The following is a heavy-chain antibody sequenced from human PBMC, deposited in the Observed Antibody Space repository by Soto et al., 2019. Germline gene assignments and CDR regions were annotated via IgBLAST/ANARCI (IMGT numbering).Heavy chain of an antibody. CDR1: GCSISSGGYS. CDR2: IYHSGST. J-gene: IGHJ4*02. D-gene: IGHD3-16*01. Sequence: SETLSLTCAVSGCSISSGGYSWSWIRQPPGKGPEWIGYIYHSGSTYYNPSLKSRVTISVDRSKNQFSLKLSSVTAADTAVYYCARGPPFHWGQGTLVTVS. CDR3: ARGPPFH. V-gene: IGHV4-30-2*01.